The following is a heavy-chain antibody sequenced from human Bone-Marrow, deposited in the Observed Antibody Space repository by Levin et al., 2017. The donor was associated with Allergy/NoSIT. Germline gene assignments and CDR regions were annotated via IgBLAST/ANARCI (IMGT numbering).Heavy chain of an antibody. V-gene: IGHV5-51*01. CDR2: IFPGDSDT. D-gene: IGHD1-26*01. CDR1: GYRFTKNW. CDR3: SRHRGAYGSSYFYYMDV. J-gene: IGHJ6*03. Sequence: GESLKISCQVSGYRFTKNWIGWVRQLPGKGLEWMGVIFPGDSDTRYSPSFQGQVTMSVDKSIDTAYLQWNSLQASATALYYCSRHRGAYGSSYFYYMDVWGTGTTVTVSS.